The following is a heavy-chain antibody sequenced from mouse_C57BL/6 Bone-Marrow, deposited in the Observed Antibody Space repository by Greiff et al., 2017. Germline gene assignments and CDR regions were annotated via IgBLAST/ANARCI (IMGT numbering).Heavy chain of an antibody. J-gene: IGHJ2*01. CDR2: IHPNSGST. D-gene: IGHD1-1*01. Sequence: QVHVKQPGAELVKPGASVKLSCKASGYTFTSYWMHWVKQRPGQGLEWIGMIHPNSGSTNYNEKFKSKATLTVDKSSSTAYMQLSSLTSEDSAVYYCAREFYYYGRERDWGQGTTLTVSS. CDR3: AREFYYYGRERD. V-gene: IGHV1-64*01. CDR1: GYTFTSYW.